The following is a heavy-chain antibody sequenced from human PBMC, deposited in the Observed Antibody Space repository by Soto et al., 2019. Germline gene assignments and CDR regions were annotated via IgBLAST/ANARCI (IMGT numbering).Heavy chain of an antibody. V-gene: IGHV4-34*01. J-gene: IGHJ4*02. CDR2: INHSGST. D-gene: IGHD3-3*01. CDR1: CGLFSGYY. Sequence: SETLSLTCAVYCGLFSGYYGSWIRQPPWKGLEWIGEINHSGSTNYNPSLKSRVTISVDTSKNQFSLKLSSVTAADAAVYYCARGGPPIFGVVRGLLDYWGQGTLVTVSS. CDR3: ARGGPPIFGVVRGLLDY.